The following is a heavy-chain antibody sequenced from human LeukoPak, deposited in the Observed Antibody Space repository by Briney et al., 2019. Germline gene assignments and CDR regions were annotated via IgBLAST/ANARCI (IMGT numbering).Heavy chain of an antibody. Sequence: GASVKVSCKASGSTFTSSAMQRVRQARGQRLEWIGWIVVGSGNTNYAQKFQERVTITRDMSTSTAYMDLSSLRSEDTSVYYCACETAAMAFDPWVRGALVAVSS. CDR1: GSTFTSSA. J-gene: IGHJ5*02. D-gene: IGHD5-24*01. V-gene: IGHV1-58*02. CDR3: ACETAAMAFDP. CDR2: IVVGSGNT.